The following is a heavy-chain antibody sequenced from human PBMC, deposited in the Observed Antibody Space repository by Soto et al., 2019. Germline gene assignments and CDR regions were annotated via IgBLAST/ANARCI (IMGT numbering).Heavy chain of an antibody. CDR1: GFTFSSYW. CDR3: ARVGGYNWFDT. CDR2: IDSDGTST. Sequence: EVQLVESGVGLVQPGGSLRLSCAGSGFTFSSYWMHWVRQVPVKGLLWVSRIDSDGTSTNYADSVKGRFTIARDNAKNTLYLQMNSLRAEDTGVYYCARVGGYNWFDTWGQGTLVTVSS. J-gene: IGHJ5*02. V-gene: IGHV3-74*01.